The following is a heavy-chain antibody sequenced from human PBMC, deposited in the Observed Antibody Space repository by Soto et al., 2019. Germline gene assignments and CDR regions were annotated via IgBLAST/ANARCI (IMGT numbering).Heavy chain of an antibody. Sequence: SETLSLTCTVSGGSITRGGYYWSWIRQPPGKGLEWIGYIYHSGSTYYNPSLKSRVTISVDRSKNQFSLKLSSVTAADTAGYYCARVWGGAFDIWGQGTMVT. V-gene: IGHV4-30-2*01. CDR2: IYHSGST. J-gene: IGHJ3*02. D-gene: IGHD3-10*01. CDR1: GGSITRGGYY. CDR3: ARVWGGAFDI.